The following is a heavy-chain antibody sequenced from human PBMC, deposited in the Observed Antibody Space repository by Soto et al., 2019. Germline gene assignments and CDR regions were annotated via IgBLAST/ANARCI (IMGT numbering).Heavy chain of an antibody. V-gene: IGHV3-33*01. Sequence: AGSLRLSCAASGFTFSSYGMHWVRQAPGKGLEWVALIWFDGSDKYYVDSVKGRFTISRDNSKNTMHLQMNSLRVEDTAVYYCARLYCSSSSCYSVGAFDIRGQGTVVTVSS. J-gene: IGHJ3*02. CDR2: IWFDGSDK. CDR3: ARLYCSSSSCYSVGAFDI. CDR1: GFTFSSYG. D-gene: IGHD2-2*01.